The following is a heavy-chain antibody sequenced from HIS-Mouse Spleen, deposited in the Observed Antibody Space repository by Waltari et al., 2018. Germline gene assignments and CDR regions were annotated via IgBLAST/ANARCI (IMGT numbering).Heavy chain of an antibody. CDR1: GGSISSSSYY. J-gene: IGHJ2*01. CDR3: AREIPYSSSWYDWYFDL. CDR2: IYYSGGT. Sequence: QLQLQESGPGLVKPSETLSLTCTVSGGSISSSSYYWGWIRQPPGKGLEWIGSIYYSGGTYNNPTIRSRSTISVDTSKNQFSLKLSSVTAADTAVYYCAREIPYSSSWYDWYFDLWGRGTLVTVSS. V-gene: IGHV4-39*07. D-gene: IGHD6-13*01.